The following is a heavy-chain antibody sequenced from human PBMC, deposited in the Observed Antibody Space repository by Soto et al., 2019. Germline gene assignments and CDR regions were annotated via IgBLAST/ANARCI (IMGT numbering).Heavy chain of an antibody. D-gene: IGHD6-13*01. CDR3: VKDESINWYSGHFRH. CDR2: ISANGQGI. V-gene: IGHV3-23*01. Sequence: GGSLRLSCAASGFTFSTYALSWVRQAPGKGLEWVSAISANGQGIYYSDSVRGRFTISRDNAKNSLHLQMNSLSAEDTAFYYCVKDESINWYSGHFRHWGQGTLVTV. CDR1: GFTFSTYA. J-gene: IGHJ1*01.